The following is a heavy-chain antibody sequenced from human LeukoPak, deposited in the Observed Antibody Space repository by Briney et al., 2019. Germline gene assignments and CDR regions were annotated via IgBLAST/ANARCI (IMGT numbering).Heavy chain of an antibody. V-gene: IGHV4-61*02. J-gene: IGHJ6*03. CDR1: GGSISSGSYY. CDR2: IYTSGST. Sequence: PSETLSLTCTVSGGSISSGSYYWSWIRQPAGKGLEWIGRIYTSGSTNYNPSLKSRVTISVDTSKNQFSLKLSSVTAADTAVYYCAGVVPAAIYALTYYYYYYMDVWGKGTTVTISS. D-gene: IGHD2-2*02. CDR3: AGVVPAAIYALTYYYYYYMDV.